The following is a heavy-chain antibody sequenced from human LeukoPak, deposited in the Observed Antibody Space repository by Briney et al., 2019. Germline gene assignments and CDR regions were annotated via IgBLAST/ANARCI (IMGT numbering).Heavy chain of an antibody. CDR1: GYTFTEYL. D-gene: IGHD7-27*01. CDR3: ARDLASTANWEFDY. Sequence: ASVKVSCKASGYTFTEYLMQWVRQAPGQGLEWMGRINLKSGYTEDSQDFQGRFTMTRDTSINTAYMELSSLRSDDTAIYYCARDLASTANWEFDYWGQGTPVTVSP. CDR2: INLKSGYT. V-gene: IGHV1-2*06. J-gene: IGHJ4*02.